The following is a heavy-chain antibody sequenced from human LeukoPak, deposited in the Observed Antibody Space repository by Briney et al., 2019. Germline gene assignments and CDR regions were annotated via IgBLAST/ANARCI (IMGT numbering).Heavy chain of an antibody. V-gene: IGHV3-74*01. CDR3: ARGGFGIVVVSAIDY. CDR1: GFTFRNYW. J-gene: IGHJ4*02. D-gene: IGHD2-21*01. Sequence: PGGSLRLSCAASGFTFRNYWMHWVRQAPGKGLVWVSRINSDGSSTTCADSVKGRFTMSRDNAKNTLYLQMNSLRAEDTAVYYCARGGFGIVVVSAIDYWGQGTLVTVSS. CDR2: INSDGSST.